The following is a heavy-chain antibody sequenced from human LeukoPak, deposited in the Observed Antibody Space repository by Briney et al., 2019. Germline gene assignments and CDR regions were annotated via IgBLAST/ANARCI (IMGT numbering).Heavy chain of an antibody. CDR3: VGGGGQEMDY. D-gene: IGHD3-10*01. J-gene: IGHJ4*02. Sequence: GGSLRLSCAASGIIFSDHWMTWVRQAPGKGLEWVATIKTDGKQIYYVDSVKGRFTISRDNAKNSLFLEMNSLRAEDTAIYFCVGGGGQEMDYWGQGTLATVSS. CDR1: GIIFSDHW. V-gene: IGHV3-7*04. CDR2: IKTDGKQI.